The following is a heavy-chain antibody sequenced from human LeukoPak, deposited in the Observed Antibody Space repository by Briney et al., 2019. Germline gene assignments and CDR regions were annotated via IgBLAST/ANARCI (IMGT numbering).Heavy chain of an antibody. J-gene: IGHJ6*03. Sequence: SETLSLTCAVYGGSFSGYYWSWIRQPPGKGLEWIGEINHSGSTNYNPSLKSRVTISVDMSKNQFSLKLSSVTAADTAVYYCARGVLLRSYYYYYYMDVWGKGTTVTVSS. V-gene: IGHV4-34*01. CDR1: GGSFSGYY. D-gene: IGHD4-17*01. CDR3: ARGVLLRSYYYYYYMDV. CDR2: INHSGST.